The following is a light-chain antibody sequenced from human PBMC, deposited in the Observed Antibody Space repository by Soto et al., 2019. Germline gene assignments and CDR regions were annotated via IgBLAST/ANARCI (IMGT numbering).Light chain of an antibody. CDR3: SSYTSSSTLV. V-gene: IGLV2-14*01. CDR1: SSDVGGYNY. CDR2: EVY. J-gene: IGLJ2*01. Sequence: QSVLTQPASVSVSPGQSITISCTGTSSDVGGYNYVSWYQQHPGKAPKLMIYEVYNRPSGVSIRFSGSKSGNTASLTISGLQAEDGADYYCSSYTSSSTLVFGGGTKVTVL.